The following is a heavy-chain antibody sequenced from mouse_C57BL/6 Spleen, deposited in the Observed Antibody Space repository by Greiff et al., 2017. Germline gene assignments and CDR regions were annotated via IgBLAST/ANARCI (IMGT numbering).Heavy chain of an antibody. D-gene: IGHD2-1*01. CDR2: IYPGSGST. CDR3: AASPAEGYGNYVWFAY. V-gene: IGHV1-55*01. J-gene: IGHJ3*01. CDR1: GYTFTSYW. Sequence: QVQLQQPGAELVKPGASVKMSCKASGYTFTSYWITWVKQRPGQGLEWIGDIYPGSGSTNYNEKFKSKATLTVDTSSSTAYMQLSSLTSEDSAVYYCAASPAEGYGNYVWFAYWGQGTLVTVSA.